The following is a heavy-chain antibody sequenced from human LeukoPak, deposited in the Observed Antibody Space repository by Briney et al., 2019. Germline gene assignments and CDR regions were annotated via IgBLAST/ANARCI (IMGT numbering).Heavy chain of an antibody. CDR1: GGSFSGYY. CDR2: INHSGST. D-gene: IGHD3-10*01. J-gene: IGHJ6*03. V-gene: IGHV4-34*01. CDR3: ARHTRHYYGSGSYPKYYYYYYMDV. Sequence: SETLSLTCAVYGGSFSGYYWSWIRQPPGKGLQWIGEINHSGSTNYNPSLNSRVTISVDTSKNQFSLMLSSVTAADTAVYYCARHTRHYYGSGSYPKYYYYYYMDVWGKGTTVTISS.